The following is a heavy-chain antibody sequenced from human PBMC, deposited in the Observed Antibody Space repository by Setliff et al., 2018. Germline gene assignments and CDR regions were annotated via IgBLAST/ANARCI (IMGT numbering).Heavy chain of an antibody. D-gene: IGHD2-15*01. Sequence: KSGGSLRLSCAASGFTFSSYSMNWVRQAPGKGLEWVSSISSDSRYIYYADSLKGRFTISRDNSKNTLYLQMNSLRPEDTAVYYCARTCSGSGCYAGLESWGQGTPVTVSS. CDR3: ARTCSGSGCYAGLES. V-gene: IGHV3-21*01. CDR2: ISSDSRYI. CDR1: GFTFSSYS. J-gene: IGHJ4*02.